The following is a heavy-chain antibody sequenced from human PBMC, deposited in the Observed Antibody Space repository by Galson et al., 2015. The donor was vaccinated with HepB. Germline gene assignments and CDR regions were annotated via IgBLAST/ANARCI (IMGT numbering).Heavy chain of an antibody. D-gene: IGHD1-26*01. CDR3: AKDVLSASYQISFDE. J-gene: IGHJ4*02. CDR1: GFSFSNYA. CDR2: ISGNTINT. V-gene: IGHV3-23*01. Sequence: SLRLSCAASGFSFSNYAMSWVRQAPGKGLEWVSVISGNTINTYYADSVKGRFTISRDNSKNMLYLQMNSLRAEDTAVYYCAKDVLSASYQISFDEWGQGTLVTVSS.